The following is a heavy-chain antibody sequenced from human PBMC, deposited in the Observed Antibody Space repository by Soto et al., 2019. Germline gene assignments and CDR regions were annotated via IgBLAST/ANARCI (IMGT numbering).Heavy chain of an antibody. CDR2: LIPIFRTA. Sequence: QVQLVQSGAEVKKPGSSVKVSCKASGGTFSSYAISWVRQAPGQGLEWMGGLIPIFRTADYAQKFQGRVTITADECTSRAYMELSSLRSEDTAVYYCASVETQRYYYGMDVWGQGTTVTVSS. D-gene: IGHD2-15*01. CDR1: GGTFSSYA. J-gene: IGHJ6*02. CDR3: ASVETQRYYYGMDV. V-gene: IGHV1-69*12.